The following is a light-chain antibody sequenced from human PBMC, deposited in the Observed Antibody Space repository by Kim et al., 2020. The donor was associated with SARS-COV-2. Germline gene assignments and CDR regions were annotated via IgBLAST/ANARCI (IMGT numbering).Light chain of an antibody. CDR2: ATS. Sequence: GDRVTITCRASQTISAYLNWYQQRPGKAPQLLIYATSSLQSGVPSRFSGGGAGTDFTLTIASLQPEDFATYYCQQSYSAPYSFGQGTKL. V-gene: IGKV1-39*01. CDR1: QTISAY. CDR3: QQSYSAPYS. J-gene: IGKJ2*03.